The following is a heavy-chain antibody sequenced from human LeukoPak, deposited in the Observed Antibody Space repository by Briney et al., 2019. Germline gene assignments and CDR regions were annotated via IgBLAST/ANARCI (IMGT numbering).Heavy chain of an antibody. CDR3: ARDLGIAVVNHPGY. CDR1: GFTFSSYS. CDR2: ISSSSSYI. V-gene: IGHV3-21*01. D-gene: IGHD6-19*01. Sequence: PGGSLRLSCAASGFTFSSYSMNWVRQAPGKGLEWVSSISSSSSYIYYADSVKGRFTISRDNAKNSLYLQMNSLRAEDTAVYYCARDLGIAVVNHPGYWGQGTLVTVSS. J-gene: IGHJ4*02.